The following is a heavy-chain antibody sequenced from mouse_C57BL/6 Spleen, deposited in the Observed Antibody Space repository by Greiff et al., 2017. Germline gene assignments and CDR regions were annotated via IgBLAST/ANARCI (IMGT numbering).Heavy chain of an antibody. CDR2: IRNKANGYTT. Sequence: EVQLVESGGGLVQPGGSLSLSCAASGFTFTDYYMSWVRQPPGKALEWLGFIRNKANGYTTEYSASVKGRFTISRDNSQSILYLQMNALRAEDSATYYCARSLGSSHAMDYWGQGTSVTVSS. CDR1: GFTFTDYY. V-gene: IGHV7-3*01. D-gene: IGHD1-1*01. J-gene: IGHJ4*01. CDR3: ARSLGSSHAMDY.